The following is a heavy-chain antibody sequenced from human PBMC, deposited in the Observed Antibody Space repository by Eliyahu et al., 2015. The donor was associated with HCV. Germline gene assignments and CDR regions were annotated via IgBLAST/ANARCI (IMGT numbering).Heavy chain of an antibody. CDR3: ARSLTREEDAFDI. CDR2: XSYDGSSE. J-gene: IGHJ3*02. V-gene: IGHV3-30*04. Sequence: QVQLXXSGGGVLQPGRSLRVSCAASGFSFNTFAMHWXRQAPGKGLEWXAVXSYDGSSEYNGDSVKGRFTVSRDTSKNIVYLQMSRLRADDTAVYYCARSLTREEDAFDIWGQGTMVTVSS. CDR1: GFSFNTFA.